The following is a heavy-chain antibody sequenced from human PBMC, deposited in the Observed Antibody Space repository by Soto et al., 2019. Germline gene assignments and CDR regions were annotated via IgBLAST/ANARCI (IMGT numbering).Heavy chain of an antibody. V-gene: IGHV3-73*01. CDR3: TRWAPAGSSTSKPPTWFDP. CDR1: GVDIGGSS. J-gene: IGHJ5*02. CDR2: IRSKANSYAT. Sequence: GGAPSDSRFSTGVDIGGSSRQRVPPGFRKRGEGGGRIRSKANSYATAYAASVKGRFTISRDDSKNTAYLQMNSLKTEDTAVYYCTRWAPAGSSTSKPPTWFDPWGQGTLVTVSS. D-gene: IGHD2-2*01.